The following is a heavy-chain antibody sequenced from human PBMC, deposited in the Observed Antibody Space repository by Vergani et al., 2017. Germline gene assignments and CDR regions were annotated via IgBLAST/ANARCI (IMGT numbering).Heavy chain of an antibody. D-gene: IGHD4-11*01. J-gene: IGHJ6*03. Sequence: QVQLQQWGGGLLKPSETLSLTCVVNGGSFTSYHWTWIRQSPGEGLEWVGDIDHTGRPDYNPSLKSRLTMSVDKSRNQFSLTLNSVTATDTAIYFCARVNTETNGHLYYCYSMDVWGQGTAVTVS. V-gene: IGHV4-34*01. CDR1: GGSFTSYH. CDR3: ARVNTETNGHLYYCYSMDV. CDR2: IDHTGRP.